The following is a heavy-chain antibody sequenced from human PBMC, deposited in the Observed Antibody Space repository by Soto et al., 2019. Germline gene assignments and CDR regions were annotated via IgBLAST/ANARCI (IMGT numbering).Heavy chain of an antibody. CDR1: GGSFSGYY. D-gene: IGHD5-18*01. Sequence: PSETLSLTCAAYGGSFSGYYWSWIRQPPGKGLEWIGEINHSGSTNYNPSLKSRVTISVDTSKNQFSLKLSSVTAADTAVYYCAREGVTHAFDIWGQGTMVTVSS. CDR2: INHSGST. V-gene: IGHV4-34*01. J-gene: IGHJ3*02. CDR3: AREGVTHAFDI.